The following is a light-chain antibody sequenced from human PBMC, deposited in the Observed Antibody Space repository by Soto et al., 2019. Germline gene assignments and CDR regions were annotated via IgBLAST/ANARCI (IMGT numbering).Light chain of an antibody. CDR1: SSDVGGYNY. Sequence: QSALTQRPSASGSPGQSVTISCTRTSSDVGGYNYVSWYQQHPGKAPKLMIYEVSKRPSGVPDRFSGSKSGNTASLTVSGLQAEDEADYYCSSYAGSNNYVFGTGTKVTVL. V-gene: IGLV2-8*01. CDR2: EVS. J-gene: IGLJ1*01. CDR3: SSYAGSNNYV.